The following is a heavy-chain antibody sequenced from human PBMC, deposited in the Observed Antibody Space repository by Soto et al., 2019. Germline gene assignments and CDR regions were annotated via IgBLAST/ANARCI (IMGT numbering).Heavy chain of an antibody. V-gene: IGHV4-34*01. Sequence: PSETLSLTCAVYGGSFSVYYWSWIRQPPGKGLEWIGEINHSGSTNYNPSLKSRVTISVDTSKNQFSLKLSSVTAADTAVYYCARTSGYYYVYYGMDVWGQGTTVTV. CDR3: ARTSGYYYVYYGMDV. CDR1: GGSFSVYY. CDR2: INHSGST. J-gene: IGHJ6*02. D-gene: IGHD1-26*01.